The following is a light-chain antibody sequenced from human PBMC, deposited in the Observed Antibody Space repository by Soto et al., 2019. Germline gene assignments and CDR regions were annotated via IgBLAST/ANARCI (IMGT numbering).Light chain of an antibody. Sequence: DIQVTQSPSSLSASVGDRVTITCRASQSIRTYLNWYQQRPGKPPKLLIHTASTLQSGVPSRFSGSGSGTDFTLTISSLQPEDFATYYCKQTYSTLNSFGQGTKLEIK. CDR3: KQTYSTLNS. CDR2: TAS. CDR1: QSIRTY. J-gene: IGKJ2*03. V-gene: IGKV1-39*01.